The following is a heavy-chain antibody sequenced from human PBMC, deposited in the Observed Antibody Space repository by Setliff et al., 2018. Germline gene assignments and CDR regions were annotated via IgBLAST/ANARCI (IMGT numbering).Heavy chain of an antibody. CDR3: MRGRSTSGTYWGVED. J-gene: IGHJ4*02. CDR2: INSDGTTT. V-gene: IGHV3-74*01. D-gene: IGHD1-26*01. CDR1: GYTFFNHW. Sequence: GSLRLSCVGYGYTFFNHWMHWVRQVPGKGLMWVSDINSDGTTTYYADAVKGRFIISRDNTRNTLYLQMNNLEDDDTGVYYCMRGRSTSGTYWGVEDWGQGTVVTVSS.